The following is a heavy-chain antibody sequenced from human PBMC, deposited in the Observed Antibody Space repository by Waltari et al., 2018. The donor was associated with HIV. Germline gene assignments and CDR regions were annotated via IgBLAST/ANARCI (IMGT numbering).Heavy chain of an antibody. CDR1: GGSFSGHY. CDR2: NNHRSST. V-gene: IGHV4-34*01. D-gene: IGHD4-4*01. J-gene: IGHJ6*02. Sequence: QLHLQQWGAGLLKPSQTLSLTCAVYGGSFSGHYWRWIRQPAGKGLEWIGENNHRSSTNYNPSLKRQVNMSVDTSKKQFSLKVKPVTAADTAVYYCARGVGSNRYYYYGMDVWGQGPTVTVSS. CDR3: ARGVGSNRYYYYGMDV.